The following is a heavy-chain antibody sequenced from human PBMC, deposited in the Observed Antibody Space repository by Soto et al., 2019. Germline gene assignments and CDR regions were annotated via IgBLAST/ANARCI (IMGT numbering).Heavy chain of an antibody. CDR3: ARGPDCSGGSCYHTDAFDI. V-gene: IGHV1-8*01. CDR2: MNPNSGNT. D-gene: IGHD2-15*01. Sequence: ASVKVSCKASGYTFTSYDINWVRQATGQGLEWMGWMNPNSGNTGYAQKFQGRVTMTRNTSISTAYMELSSLRSEDTAVYYCARGPDCSGGSCYHTDAFDIWGQGTMVTVSS. J-gene: IGHJ3*02. CDR1: GYTFTSYD.